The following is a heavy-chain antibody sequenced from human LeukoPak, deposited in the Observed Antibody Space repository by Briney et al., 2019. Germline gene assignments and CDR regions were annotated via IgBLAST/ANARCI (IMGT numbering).Heavy chain of an antibody. CDR2: VFYSGTT. Sequence: SETLSLTCTVPGGSISSFYWNWIRQPPGKGLEWVGYVFYSGTTNYSPSLGSRVTISEDTSKNQFSLNLNSLTAADTAVYYCAKGLPGRDAFDVWGQGTVVTVSS. D-gene: IGHD3-16*01. CDR3: AKGLPGRDAFDV. V-gene: IGHV4-59*13. J-gene: IGHJ3*01. CDR1: GGSISSFY.